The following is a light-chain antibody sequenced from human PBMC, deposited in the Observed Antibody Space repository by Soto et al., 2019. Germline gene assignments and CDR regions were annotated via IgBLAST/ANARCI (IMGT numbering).Light chain of an antibody. CDR1: QDISNY. CDR2: TAS. Sequence: DIQMTQSPSSVSASVGDRVTITCRASQDISNYLAWYQQKPGTAPNLLIYTASSLQSGVPSKFSGSGSGTDFTLTISSLQPEDVATYYCQQTNSVPLTFGGGTKVEIK. J-gene: IGKJ4*01. CDR3: QQTNSVPLT. V-gene: IGKV1-12*01.